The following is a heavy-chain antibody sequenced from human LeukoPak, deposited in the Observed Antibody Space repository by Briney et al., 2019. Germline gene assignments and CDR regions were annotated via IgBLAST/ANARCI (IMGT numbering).Heavy chain of an antibody. J-gene: IGHJ3*01. Sequence: GGSLRLSCAASGFNFITAAMTWVRQAPGKGLEWVSLIGSVGESTYYADPVKGRFTISRDNVNHTLFLQMNSLRVEDTAMYYCVKDIQLSTWGLGTMVTVSS. D-gene: IGHD5-24*01. CDR3: VKDIQLST. CDR2: IGSVGEST. CDR1: GFNFITAA. V-gene: IGHV3-23*01.